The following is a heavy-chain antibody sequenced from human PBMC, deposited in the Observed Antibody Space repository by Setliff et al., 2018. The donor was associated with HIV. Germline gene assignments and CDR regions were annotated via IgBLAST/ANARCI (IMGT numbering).Heavy chain of an antibody. CDR1: GFTFSSAW. D-gene: IGHD3-9*01. CDR3: TTESVFLDYFFDY. CDR2: MTSRHDGGTT. J-gene: IGHJ4*02. V-gene: IGHV3-15*05. Sequence: GGSLRLSCAASGFTASGFTFSSAWMTWVRQCPGKGLEWLGRMTSRHDGGTTDYAAPVKGRFTISRDDSKNTLYLQMSSLKTEDTAVYYCTTESVFLDYFFDYWGQGTLVTVSS.